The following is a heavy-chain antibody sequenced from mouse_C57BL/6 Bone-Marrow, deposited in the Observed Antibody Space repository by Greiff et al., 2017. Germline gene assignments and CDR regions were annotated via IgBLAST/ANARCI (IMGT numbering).Heavy chain of an antibody. D-gene: IGHD2-2*01. V-gene: IGHV8-8*01. Sequence: QVTLKESGPGILQPSQTLRLTCSFSGFSLSTFGMGVGWIRQPSGKGLEWLAHIWWDDDKYYNPALKSRLTISKDTSKNQVFLKIANVDTADTATYYCARMTIYYGYDRYYAMDYWGQGTSVTVSS. CDR2: IWWDDDK. J-gene: IGHJ4*01. CDR1: GFSLSTFGMG. CDR3: ARMTIYYGYDRYYAMDY.